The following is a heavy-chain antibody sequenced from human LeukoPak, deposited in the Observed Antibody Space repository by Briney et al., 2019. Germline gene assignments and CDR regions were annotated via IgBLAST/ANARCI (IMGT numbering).Heavy chain of an antibody. D-gene: IGHD6-19*01. CDR2: LSTYNGDT. CDR1: GYSFTDYA. Sequence: ASVKVSCKASGYSFTDYAITWVRQAPGQGLEWMGWLSTYNGDTHHAHKAQGRVTMTRDTSTSTAYMELGTLRSEDTAVYYCARDQGSGRYPIDYWGQGTLVTVSS. J-gene: IGHJ4*02. V-gene: IGHV1-18*01. CDR3: ARDQGSGRYPIDY.